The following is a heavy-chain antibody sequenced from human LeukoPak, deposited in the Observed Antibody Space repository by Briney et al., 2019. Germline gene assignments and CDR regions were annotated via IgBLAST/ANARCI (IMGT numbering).Heavy chain of an antibody. V-gene: IGHV3-30*02. D-gene: IGHD4-17*01. CDR1: GFSFNNYG. J-gene: IGHJ4*02. CDR2: IRYDGRNQ. CDR3: ARATSQGYGDLPDY. Sequence: PGGSLRLSCAASGFSFNNYGMHWVRQAPGKGLEWVAFIRYDGRNQNHADSVKGRFTISRDNAKNSLYLQMNSLRAEDTALYYCARATSQGYGDLPDYWGQGTLVTVSS.